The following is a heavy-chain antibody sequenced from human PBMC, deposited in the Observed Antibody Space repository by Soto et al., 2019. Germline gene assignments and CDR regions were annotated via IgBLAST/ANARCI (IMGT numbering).Heavy chain of an antibody. CDR2: IYNSGST. CDR3: ATVSYSSYPRYYYYGMDV. J-gene: IGHJ6*02. Sequence: PSETLSLTCTVPGGSISSGDYYWSWIRQHPGKGLEWIGHIYNSGSTYYNPSLKSRVTISVDTSKNQFSLKLNSVTAADTAVYYCATVSYSSYPRYYYYGMDVWGQGTTVTVSS. D-gene: IGHD6-6*01. V-gene: IGHV4-31*03. CDR1: GGSISSGDYY.